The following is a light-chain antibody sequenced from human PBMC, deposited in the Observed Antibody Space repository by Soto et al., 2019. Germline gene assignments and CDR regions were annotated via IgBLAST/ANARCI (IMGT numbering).Light chain of an antibody. Sequence: EIVLTQSPATLSLSPGERATLSCRASQSFSSSLAWYQQKPGQAPRLLIYDASNRATGIPARFSGSGSGTDFTLTISSREPEDFAVYYCQQRSNWPLTFGGGTKVEIK. CDR1: QSFSSS. CDR3: QQRSNWPLT. CDR2: DAS. V-gene: IGKV3-11*01. J-gene: IGKJ4*01.